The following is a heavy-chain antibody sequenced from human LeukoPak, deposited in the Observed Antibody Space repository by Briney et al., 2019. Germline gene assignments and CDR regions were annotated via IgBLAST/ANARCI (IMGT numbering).Heavy chain of an antibody. CDR3: ILRIAAVYSDYYYMDV. V-gene: IGHV4-61*02. Sequence: SETLSLTCTVSGGSISSGSYYWGWIRQPAGKGLEWIGRIYTSGSTNYNPSLKSRVTISVDTSKNQFSLKLSSVTAADTAVYYCILRIAAVYSDYYYMDVWGKGTTVTVSS. CDR1: GGSISSGSYY. CDR2: IYTSGST. D-gene: IGHD6-13*01. J-gene: IGHJ6*03.